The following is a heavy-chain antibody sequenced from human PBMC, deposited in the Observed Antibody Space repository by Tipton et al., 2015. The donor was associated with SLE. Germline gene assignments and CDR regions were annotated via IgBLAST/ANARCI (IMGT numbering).Heavy chain of an antibody. D-gene: IGHD3-22*01. V-gene: IGHV3-23*01. J-gene: IGHJ4*02. CDR1: GFTFSSYV. Sequence: SLRLSCAASGFTFSSYVMSWVRQAPGKGLEWVSAISGSDDNTYYADSVEGRFTISRDNSKKTVYLQMNSLRAEDTAVYYCAKDSWDSNSPYYFDFWGQGALVTVYS. CDR3: AKDSWDSNSPYYFDF. CDR2: ISGSDDNT.